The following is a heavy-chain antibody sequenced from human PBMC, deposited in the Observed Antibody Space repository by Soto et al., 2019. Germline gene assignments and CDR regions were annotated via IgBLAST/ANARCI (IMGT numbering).Heavy chain of an antibody. CDR1: GGSISSGVYY. CDR3: ARAGYELDP. D-gene: IGHD2-15*01. Sequence: SETLSLTCTVSGGSISSGVYYWNWIRQHPGKGLEWIGYIYYSGSTYYNPSLKSRVNISVDTSKNQFSLKLSSVTAADTAVYYCARAGYELDPWGQGTLVTVSS. CDR2: IYYSGST. V-gene: IGHV4-31*03. J-gene: IGHJ5*02.